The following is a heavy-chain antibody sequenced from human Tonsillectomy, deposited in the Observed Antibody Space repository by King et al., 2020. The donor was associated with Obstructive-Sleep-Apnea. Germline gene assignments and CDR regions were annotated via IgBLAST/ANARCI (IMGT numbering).Heavy chain of an antibody. V-gene: IGHV3-33*01. Sequence: VQLVESGGGAVQTGRSLRLSCAASGFIFSGYGLHWVRQVPGKGLEWVAVISYDGGSKHYADSVKGRFTISRDNSKNTMYLQMNSLRVEDTAVYYCAIPLGLSGVPYFAYWGHGTRVTVSS. D-gene: IGHD7-27*01. CDR2: ISYDGGSK. J-gene: IGHJ4*01. CDR1: GFIFSGYG. CDR3: AIPLGLSGVPYFAY.